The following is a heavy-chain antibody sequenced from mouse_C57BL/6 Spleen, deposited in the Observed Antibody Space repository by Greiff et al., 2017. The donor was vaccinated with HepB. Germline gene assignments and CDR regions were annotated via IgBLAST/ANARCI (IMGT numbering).Heavy chain of an antibody. CDR1: GFNIKDYY. CDR2: IDPEDGET. V-gene: IGHV14-2*01. Sequence: EVQLQQSGAELVKPGASVKLSCTASGFNIKDYYMHWVKQRTEQGLEWIGRIDPEDGETKYAPKFQGKATITADTSSNTAYLQLSSLTSEDTAVYYCARNGASIYYDYDGGFFDYWGQGTTLTVSS. J-gene: IGHJ2*01. D-gene: IGHD2-4*01. CDR3: ARNGASIYYDYDGGFFDY.